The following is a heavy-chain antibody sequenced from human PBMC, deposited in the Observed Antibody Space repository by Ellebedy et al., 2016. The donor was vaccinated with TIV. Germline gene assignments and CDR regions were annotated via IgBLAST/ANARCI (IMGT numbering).Heavy chain of an antibody. J-gene: IGHJ5*02. CDR3: ARDGVTGNSRWDWLDP. Sequence: GESLKISCAASGFTFSSYAMSWVRQAPGKGLEWVSTISSTGSRTYYADSVEGRFIISRDNSMNTLYLRMHSLRAEDSAIYYCARDGVTGNSRWDWLDPWGQGTLVTVSS. V-gene: IGHV3-23*01. CDR1: GFTFSSYA. D-gene: IGHD6-13*01. CDR2: ISSTGSRT.